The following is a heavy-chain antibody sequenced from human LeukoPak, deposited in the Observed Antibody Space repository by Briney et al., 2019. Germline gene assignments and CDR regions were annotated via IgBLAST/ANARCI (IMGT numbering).Heavy chain of an antibody. J-gene: IGHJ3*02. V-gene: IGHV3-7*03. Sequence: GGSLRLSCAASGFTFSSYWMSWVRQAPGKGLEWVANIKQDGSEKYYVDSVKGRFTISRDNAKNSLYLQMNSLRAEDTAVYYCAKDQEDDSSGQQLYDAFDIWGQGTMVTVSS. CDR2: IKQDGSEK. D-gene: IGHD3-22*01. CDR3: AKDQEDDSSGQQLYDAFDI. CDR1: GFTFSSYW.